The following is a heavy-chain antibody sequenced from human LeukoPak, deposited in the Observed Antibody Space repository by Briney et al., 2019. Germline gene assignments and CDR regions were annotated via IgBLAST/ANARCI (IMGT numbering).Heavy chain of an antibody. CDR2: IYSSGST. CDR3: ARSKAYYDSSGYANDC. Sequence: SETLSLTCTVSGGSISSYYWSWIRQPAGKGLEGIGRIYSSGSTKYDPSLKSRVTMSVDTSRNQFSLKLSSVTAADTAVYYCARSKAYYDSSGYANDCWGQGTLVTVSS. V-gene: IGHV4-4*07. CDR1: GGSISSYY. D-gene: IGHD3-22*01. J-gene: IGHJ4*02.